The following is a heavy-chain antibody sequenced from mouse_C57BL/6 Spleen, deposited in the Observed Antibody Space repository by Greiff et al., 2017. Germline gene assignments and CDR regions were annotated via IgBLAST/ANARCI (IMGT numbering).Heavy chain of an antibody. J-gene: IGHJ2*01. CDR2: IYPGNSDT. CDR1: GYTFTSYW. V-gene: IGHV1-5*01. D-gene: IGHD1-1*01. Sequence: EVQLQQSGTVLARPGASVKMSCKTSGYTFTSYWMHWVKPRPGQGLEWIGAIYPGNSDTSYNQKFTGKAKLTAVTSASTAYMELSSLTNEDSAVYYCTRGGYGSSYDYFDYWGQGTTLTVSS. CDR3: TRGGYGSSYDYFDY.